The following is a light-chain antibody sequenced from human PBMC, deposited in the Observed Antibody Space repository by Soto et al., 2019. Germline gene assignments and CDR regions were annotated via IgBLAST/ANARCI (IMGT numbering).Light chain of an antibody. J-gene: IGLJ3*02. CDR2: EGR. CDR1: SSDVGTYNL. Sequence: QSALTQPASVSGSPGQSITISCTGTSSDVGTYNLVSWYQQHPGKAPKLVIFEGRKRPSGVSNRFSGSKSGNTASLPISGLQAEDEADYYCSSYTSSSTLVFGGGTKLTVL. CDR3: SSYTSSSTLV. V-gene: IGLV2-14*02.